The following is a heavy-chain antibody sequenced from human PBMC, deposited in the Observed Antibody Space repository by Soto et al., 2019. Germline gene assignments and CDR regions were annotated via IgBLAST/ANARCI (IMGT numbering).Heavy chain of an antibody. CDR3: AKVECGSSGCLYYFDY. CDR1: GYTFTTYG. V-gene: IGHV1-18*01. Sequence: QVQLVQSGAEVKKPGASVKVSCKASGYTFTTYGINWVRQAPGQGLEWMGWISAYNGNTNYAQKLQGRVTMTTDTSTRTAYMELRSLRSDDTAVYYCAKVECGSSGCLYYFDYWGQGTLVTVSS. D-gene: IGHD6-6*01. J-gene: IGHJ4*02. CDR2: ISAYNGNT.